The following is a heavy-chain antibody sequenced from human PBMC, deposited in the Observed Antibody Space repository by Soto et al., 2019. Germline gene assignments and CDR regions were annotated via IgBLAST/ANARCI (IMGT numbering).Heavy chain of an antibody. CDR3: ARVGLLYYYYMDV. J-gene: IGHJ6*03. CDR1: GFTFSSYW. CDR2: IKQDGSEK. V-gene: IGHV3-7*01. Sequence: EVQLVESGGGLVQPGGSLRLSCAASGFTFSSYWMSWVRQAPGKGLEWVANIKQDGSEKYYVDSVKGRFTISSDNATNSLYLQMNSLRAEDTAVYYCARVGLLYYYYMDVWGKGTTVTVSS. D-gene: IGHD2-21*01.